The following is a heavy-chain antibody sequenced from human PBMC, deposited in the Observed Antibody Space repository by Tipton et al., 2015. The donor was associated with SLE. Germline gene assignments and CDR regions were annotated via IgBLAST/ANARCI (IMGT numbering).Heavy chain of an antibody. CDR2: ISAYNGNT. D-gene: IGHD6-13*01. Sequence: QLVQSGPEVKKPGASVKVSCKASGYTFTSYGISWVRQAPGQGLEWMGWISAYNGNTNYAQKFQGRVTITRNTSISTAYMELSSLRSEDTAVYYCARGQRIAAAGNGGGFDYWGQGTLVTVSS. J-gene: IGHJ4*02. CDR1: GYTFTSYG. V-gene: IGHV1-18*01. CDR3: ARGQRIAAAGNGGGFDY.